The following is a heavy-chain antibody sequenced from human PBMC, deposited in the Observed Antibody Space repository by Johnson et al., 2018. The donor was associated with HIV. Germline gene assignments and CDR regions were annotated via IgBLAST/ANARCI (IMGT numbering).Heavy chain of an antibody. CDR2: ISSAGTEM. CDR3: VRGSLTDDSFPD. Sequence: QVQLVESGGGVVQPGRSLGLSCPASGFTFSRNAMHWVRQPPGKGLEWVAVISSAGTEMHYGDSVRGRFTISRDNSRNTLSLQMYSLTSEDTATYYCVRGSLTDDSFPDWGQGTMVLVSS. D-gene: IGHD3-16*01. CDR1: GFTFSRNA. V-gene: IGHV3-30*03. J-gene: IGHJ3*01.